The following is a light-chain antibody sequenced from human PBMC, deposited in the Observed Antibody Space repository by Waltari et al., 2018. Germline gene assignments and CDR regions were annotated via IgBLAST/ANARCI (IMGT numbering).Light chain of an antibody. CDR2: AAS. V-gene: IGKV1-16*02. CDR1: QGIRNY. J-gene: IGKJ4*01. Sequence: DTQMTQSPSSLSASVGDRVTITCRASQGIRNYLAWFQQKPGRAPKPLIYAASTLQSGVPSKFSGSGSGTDSTLTINSLQPEDFASYYCQQYWSFPLTFGGGTKVEMK. CDR3: QQYWSFPLT.